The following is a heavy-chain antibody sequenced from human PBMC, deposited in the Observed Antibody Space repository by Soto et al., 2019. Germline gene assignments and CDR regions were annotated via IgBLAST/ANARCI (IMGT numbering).Heavy chain of an antibody. Sequence: QVQLVQSGAEVKKPGSSVKVSCKASGGTFSSYAISWVRQAPGQGLEWMGGIIPIPGTANYAQKFQGTVTITADESTSTAYLELSSLRSEDTAVYNCARSQGSSTSLEIYYYYYYGMDVWGQGTTVSVSS. J-gene: IGHJ6*02. CDR2: IIPIPGTA. V-gene: IGHV1-69*01. CDR1: GGTFSSYA. CDR3: ARSQGSSTSLEIYYYYYYGMDV. D-gene: IGHD2-2*01.